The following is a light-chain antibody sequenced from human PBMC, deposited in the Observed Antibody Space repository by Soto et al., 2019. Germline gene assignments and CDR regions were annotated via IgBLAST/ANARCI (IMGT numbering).Light chain of an antibody. J-gene: IGLJ3*02. CDR3: GTWDSSLSAV. V-gene: IGLV1-51*01. Sequence: QSALTQPPSVSAAPGQKVTISCSGSSSNIGNNYVSWYQQLPGTAPKLLIYDNNKRPSGIPDRFSGSKSGTSATPGITGLQTGDEADYYCGTWDSSLSAVFGGGTKLTVL. CDR1: SSNIGNNY. CDR2: DNN.